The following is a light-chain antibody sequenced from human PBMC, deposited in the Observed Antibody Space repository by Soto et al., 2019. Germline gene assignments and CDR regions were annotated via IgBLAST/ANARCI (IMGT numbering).Light chain of an antibody. Sequence: QSVLTQPASVSGSPGQSIAISCTGTSSDVGSFNYVSWYQQHPGKVPKLMIYDVSNRPSGVSDRFSGSKSGNTASLTISGLQAEDEADYYCSSYTTSGTYGFGTGTKLTV. J-gene: IGLJ1*01. V-gene: IGLV2-14*01. CDR1: SSDVGSFNY. CDR2: DVS. CDR3: SSYTTSGTYG.